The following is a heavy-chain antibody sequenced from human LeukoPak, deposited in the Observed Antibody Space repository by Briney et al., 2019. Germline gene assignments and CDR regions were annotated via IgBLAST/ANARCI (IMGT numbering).Heavy chain of an antibody. CDR3: AREDYYYASGF. D-gene: IGHD3-10*01. J-gene: IGHJ4*02. CDR2: ISGSGSTI. V-gene: IGHV3-11*04. Sequence: PGGSLRLSCAASGFTFSDYYMSWIRQAPGKGPEWVSYISGSGSTIYYSDSVKGRFTLSRDNAKNSLYLQMNRLRVEDTAVYFCAREDYYYASGFWGQGTLVTVSS. CDR1: GFTFSDYY.